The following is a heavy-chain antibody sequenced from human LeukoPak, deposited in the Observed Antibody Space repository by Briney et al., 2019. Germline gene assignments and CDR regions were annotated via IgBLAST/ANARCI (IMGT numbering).Heavy chain of an antibody. J-gene: IGHJ4*02. V-gene: IGHV3-21*01. Sequence: GGSLRLSCAASAFTFSSYSMNWVRQAPGKGLEWVSSISSSSSYIYYADSVKGRFTISRDNAKNSLYLQMNSLRAEDTAVYYCARDNEGAVAGTSFYDYWGQGTLVTVSS. CDR3: ARDNEGAVAGTSFYDY. D-gene: IGHD6-19*01. CDR1: AFTFSSYS. CDR2: ISSSSSYI.